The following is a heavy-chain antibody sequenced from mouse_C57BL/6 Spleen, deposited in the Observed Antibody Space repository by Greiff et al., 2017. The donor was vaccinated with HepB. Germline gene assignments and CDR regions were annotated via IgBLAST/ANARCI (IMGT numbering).Heavy chain of an antibody. V-gene: IGHV1-64*01. CDR1: GYTFTSYW. CDR2: IHPNSGST. J-gene: IGHJ2*01. CDR3: ARERGYSNYFDY. Sequence: VQLQQPGAELVKPGASVKLSCKASGYTFTSYWMHWVKQRPGQGLEWIGMIHPNSGSTNYNEKFKSKATLTVDKSSSTAYMQLSSLTSEDSAVYDCARERGYSNYFDYWGQGTTLTVSS. D-gene: IGHD2-5*01.